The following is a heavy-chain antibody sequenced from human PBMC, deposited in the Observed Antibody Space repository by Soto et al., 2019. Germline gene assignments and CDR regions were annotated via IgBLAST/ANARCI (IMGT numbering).Heavy chain of an antibody. V-gene: IGHV4-4*07. J-gene: IGHJ5*02. CDR3: VRDGSKTLRDWFDP. CDR1: GGSISKFY. Sequence: QVQLQESGPGVLKPSETLSLSCSGSGGSISKFYWSWIRKTAGKGLEWMGRVYATGTTDYNPSLRSRVTMSVDISKKTFSLRLTSVTAADTGVYYCVRDGSKTLRDWFDPWGQGKLVTVSS. CDR2: VYATGTT.